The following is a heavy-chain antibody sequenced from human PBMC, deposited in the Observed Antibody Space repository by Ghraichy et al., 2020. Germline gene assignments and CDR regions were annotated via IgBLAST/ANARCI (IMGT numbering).Heavy chain of an antibody. D-gene: IGHD2-2*01. CDR3: ARVGYCSSTSCRSPFFGMDV. CDR1: GGTFSSYA. J-gene: IGHJ6*02. Sequence: SVKVSCKASGGTFSSYAISWVRQAPGQGLEWMGGIIPIFGTANYAQKFQGRVTITADKSTSTAYMELSSLRSEDTAVYYCARVGYCSSTSCRSPFFGMDVWGQGTTVTVSS. CDR2: IIPIFGTA. V-gene: IGHV1-69*06.